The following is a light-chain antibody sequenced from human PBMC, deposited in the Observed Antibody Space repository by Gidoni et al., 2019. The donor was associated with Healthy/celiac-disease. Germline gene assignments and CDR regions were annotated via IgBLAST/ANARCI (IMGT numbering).Light chain of an antibody. CDR3: QQYGSSPPYT. CDR2: GAS. Sequence: EFGLTQPPGTLSWSPGERATLSCRASQSVSSSYLAWYQQKPGQAPRLLIYGASSRATGIPDRFSGSGSGTDFTLTISRLEPEDFAVYYCQQYGSSPPYTFGQGTKLEIK. V-gene: IGKV3-20*01. J-gene: IGKJ2*01. CDR1: QSVSSSY.